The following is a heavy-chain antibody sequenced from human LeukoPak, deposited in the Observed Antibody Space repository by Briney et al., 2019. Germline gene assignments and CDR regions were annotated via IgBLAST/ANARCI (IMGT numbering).Heavy chain of an antibody. CDR3: ARGDEWELAVDY. CDR1: GYPFSGYY. D-gene: IGHD1-26*01. Sequence: ASVKVSCKASGYPFSGYYINWVRYGPGQGLEWMGWIKPNSGETNYAQKFQGRLTMTRDTTISTVYMELNRLRSDDTAVYYCARGDEWELAVDYWGQGTLITASS. V-gene: IGHV1-2*02. CDR2: IKPNSGET. J-gene: IGHJ4*02.